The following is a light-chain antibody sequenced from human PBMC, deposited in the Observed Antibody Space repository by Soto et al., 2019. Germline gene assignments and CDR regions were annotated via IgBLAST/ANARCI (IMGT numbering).Light chain of an antibody. J-gene: IGLJ2*01. CDR1: SSDVGSYNL. V-gene: IGLV2-23*02. Sequence: QSALTQPASASGSPGQSITISCTGTSSDVGSYNLVSWYQQHPGKAPKLMIYEVSKRPSGVSNRFSGSKSGNTASLTISGLQAEDEADYYCCSYAGSSTVVFGGGTQLTVL. CDR3: CSYAGSSTVV. CDR2: EVS.